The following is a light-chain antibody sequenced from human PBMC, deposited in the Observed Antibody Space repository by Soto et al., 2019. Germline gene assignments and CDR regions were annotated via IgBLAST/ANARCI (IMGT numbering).Light chain of an antibody. CDR2: DAS. V-gene: IGKV1-33*01. CDR3: QQYGNLPGT. Sequence: DIQMTQSPSSLSASVGDRVTITCQASQDISNYLNWYQQKPGKAPKLLIYDASNLETGVPSRFSGSGSGTDFTFTISSLQPEDIATYYCQQYGNLPGTFGGGTKVEIK. J-gene: IGKJ4*01. CDR1: QDISNY.